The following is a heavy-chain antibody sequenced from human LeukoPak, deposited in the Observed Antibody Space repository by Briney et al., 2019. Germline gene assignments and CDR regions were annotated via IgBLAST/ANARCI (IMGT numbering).Heavy chain of an antibody. CDR2: INPNSGGT. J-gene: IGHJ4*02. V-gene: IGHV1-2*02. D-gene: IGHD3-10*01. CDR1: GYTFTDYY. Sequence: ASVKVSGKPSGYTFTDYYMHWVRQAPGQGLEWMGWINPNSGGTNYAQKFQGRVTMTRDTSISTAYMELSRLRSDDTAVYYCARGRAYYYGSGSEFDYWGQGTLVTVSS. CDR3: ARGRAYYYGSGSEFDY.